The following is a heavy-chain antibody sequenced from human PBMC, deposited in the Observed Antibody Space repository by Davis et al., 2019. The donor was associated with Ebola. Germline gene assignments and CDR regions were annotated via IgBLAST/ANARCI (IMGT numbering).Heavy chain of an antibody. CDR2: INHSGST. D-gene: IGHD2-2*02. Sequence: PSETLSLTCTVFGGSFSPYYWSWIRQPPGKGLEWIGEINHSGSTNYNPSLKSRFTISVDTSKNQFSLRLTSVTAADTAVYYCARGVVVLPTAIVGYFYYYMDVWGKGTTVTVSS. J-gene: IGHJ6*03. CDR1: GGSFSPYY. CDR3: ARGVVVLPTAIVGYFYYYMDV. V-gene: IGHV4-34*01.